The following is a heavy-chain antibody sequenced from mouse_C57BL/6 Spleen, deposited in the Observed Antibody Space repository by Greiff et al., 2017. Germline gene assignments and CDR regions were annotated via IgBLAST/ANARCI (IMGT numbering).Heavy chain of an antibody. V-gene: IGHV1-72*01. CDR3: ARNPDYYGSSFWYFDV. CDR2: IDPNSGGT. CDR1: GYTFTSYW. J-gene: IGHJ1*03. Sequence: QVQLQQPGAELVKPGASVKLSCKASGYTFTSYWMHWVKQRPGRGLEWIGRIDPNSGGTKYNEKFKSKATLTVDKPSSTAYMQLSSLTSEYSAVYYCARNPDYYGSSFWYFDVWGTGTTVTVSS. D-gene: IGHD1-1*01.